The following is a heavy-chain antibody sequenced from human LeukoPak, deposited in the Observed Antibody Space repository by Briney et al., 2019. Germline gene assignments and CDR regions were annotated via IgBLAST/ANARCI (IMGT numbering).Heavy chain of an antibody. D-gene: IGHD3-10*01. J-gene: IGHJ4*02. CDR1: GFTFSNYW. V-gene: IGHV3-7*03. CDR3: AREGLVGSDYYGSGSYFDY. CDR2: VKQDGSEK. Sequence: GGSLRLSCAASGFTFSNYWMSWVRQAPGKGLEWVANVKQDGSEKYYVDSVKGRFTISRDNAKNSLYLQMNSLRAEDTALYYCAREGLVGSDYYGSGSYFDYWGQGTLVTVSS.